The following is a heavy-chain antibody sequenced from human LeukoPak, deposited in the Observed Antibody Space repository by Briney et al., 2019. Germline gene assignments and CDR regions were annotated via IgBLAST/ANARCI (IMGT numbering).Heavy chain of an antibody. CDR3: ASAPYCSGGSCYYYYYGMDV. J-gene: IGHJ6*02. CDR1: EFTLSSYA. CDR2: ISYDGSNK. V-gene: IGHV3-30-3*01. Sequence: GRSLRLSCAASEFTLSSYAMHWIRQAPGKGLEWAAVISYDGSNKYYADSVKGRFTISRDNSKNTLYLQMNSLRAEDTAVYYCASAPYCSGGSCYYYYYGMDVWGQGTTVTVSS. D-gene: IGHD2-15*01.